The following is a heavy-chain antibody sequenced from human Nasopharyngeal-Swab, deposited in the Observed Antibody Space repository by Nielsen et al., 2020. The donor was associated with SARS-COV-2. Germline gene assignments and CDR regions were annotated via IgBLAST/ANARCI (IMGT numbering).Heavy chain of an antibody. J-gene: IGHJ4*02. V-gene: IGHV3-23*01. Sequence: GESLKISCAASGFTFSSYAMSWVRQAPGKGLDWVSIISGSGDTTYYADSVKDRFTISRDNSKNTLYLQMNSLRADDTAVYYCASRSLLSGGAFDYWGQGTLVIVSS. CDR1: GFTFSSYA. CDR3: ASRSLLSGGAFDY. CDR2: ISGSGDTT. D-gene: IGHD2-21*01.